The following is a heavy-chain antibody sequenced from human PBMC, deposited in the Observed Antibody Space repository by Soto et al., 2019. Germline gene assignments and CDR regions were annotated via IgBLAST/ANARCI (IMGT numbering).Heavy chain of an antibody. CDR1: GDSVSSNSAA. Sequence: SQTLSLTCAISGDSVSSNSAAWNWIRQSPSRGLEWLGRTYYRSKWYNDYAVSVKSRITINPDTSKNQFSLQLNSVTPEDTAVYYCARDLEVSPPYSSSWYYFDYWGQGTLVTVSS. V-gene: IGHV6-1*01. CDR2: TYYRSKWYN. CDR3: ARDLEVSPPYSSSWYYFDY. D-gene: IGHD6-13*01. J-gene: IGHJ4*02.